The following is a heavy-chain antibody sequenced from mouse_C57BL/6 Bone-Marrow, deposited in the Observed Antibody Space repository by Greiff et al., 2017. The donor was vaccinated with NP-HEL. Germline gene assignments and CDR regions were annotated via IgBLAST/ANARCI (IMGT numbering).Heavy chain of an antibody. D-gene: IGHD1-1*01. CDR1: GYTFTSYW. Sequence: VQLQQPGTELVKPGASVKLSCKASGYTFTSYWMHWVKQRPGQGLEWIGNINPSNGGTNYNEKFKSKATLTVDKSSSTAYMQLSILTSENSAVYYWARGEYSSSYFDYWGQGTTLTVSS. J-gene: IGHJ2*01. V-gene: IGHV1-53*01. CDR3: ARGEYSSSYFDY. CDR2: INPSNGGT.